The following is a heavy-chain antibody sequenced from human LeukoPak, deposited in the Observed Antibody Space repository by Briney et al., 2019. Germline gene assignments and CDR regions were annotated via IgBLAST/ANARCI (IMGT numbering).Heavy chain of an antibody. V-gene: IGHV3-48*04. Sequence: GGSLRLSCAASGFTFSSYSMNWVRQAPGKGLEWVSYISSSSSTIYYADSVKGRFTISRDNAKNSLYLQVNSLRAEDTAVYYCARSGGASYYYDSSGRNYYFDYWGQGTLVTVSP. D-gene: IGHD3-22*01. CDR2: ISSSSSTI. CDR3: ARSGGASYYYDSSGRNYYFDY. CDR1: GFTFSSYS. J-gene: IGHJ4*02.